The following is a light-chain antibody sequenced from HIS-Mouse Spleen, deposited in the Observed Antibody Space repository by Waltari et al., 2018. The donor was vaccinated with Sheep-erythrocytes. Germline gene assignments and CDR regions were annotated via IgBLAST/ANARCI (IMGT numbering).Light chain of an antibody. J-gene: IGLJ3*02. CDR2: DVS. V-gene: IGLV2-14*03. Sequence: QPASVSGSPGQSITISCTGTSSDVGGYNYVSWYQQHPGNAPKLMIYDVSNRPSGVSNRFSGSKSGNTASLTISGLQAEDEADYYCSSYTSSSTWVFGGGTKLTVL. CDR1: SSDVGGYNY. CDR3: SSYTSSSTWV.